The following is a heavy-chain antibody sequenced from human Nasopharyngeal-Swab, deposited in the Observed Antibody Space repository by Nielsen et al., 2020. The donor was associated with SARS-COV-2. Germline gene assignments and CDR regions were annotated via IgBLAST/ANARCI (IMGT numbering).Heavy chain of an antibody. D-gene: IGHD6-19*01. V-gene: IGHV4-34*01. Sequence: WIRQPPGKGLEWIGEINHSGSTNYNPSLKSRVTISVDTSNNQFSLKLSSLTAADTAVYYCARGSRSGINNYSSGWYFFDYWGQGALVTVSS. CDR3: ARGSRSGINNYSSGWYFFDY. CDR2: INHSGST. J-gene: IGHJ4*02.